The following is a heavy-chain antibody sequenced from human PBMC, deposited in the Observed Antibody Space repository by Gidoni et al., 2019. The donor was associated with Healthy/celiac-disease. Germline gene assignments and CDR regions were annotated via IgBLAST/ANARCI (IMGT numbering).Heavy chain of an antibody. CDR3: AKDPVITGSTTAINWFDP. CDR2: ISGRGGST. V-gene: IGHV3-23*01. J-gene: IGHJ5*02. D-gene: IGHD1-20*01. CDR1: GFPFRTSA. Sequence: EVQLLESGGGLVQPGGSLRLSCPASGFPFRTSAMSWVRQAPGKGLEWVSAISGRGGSTYYADSVKGRFTISRDNSKNTLYLQMNSLRAEDTAVYYCAKDPVITGSTTAINWFDPWGQGTLVTVSS.